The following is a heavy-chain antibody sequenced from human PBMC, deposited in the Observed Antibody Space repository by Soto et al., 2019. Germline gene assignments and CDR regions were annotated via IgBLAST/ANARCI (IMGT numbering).Heavy chain of an antibody. D-gene: IGHD3-10*01. CDR1: GFTFSSYA. CDR3: STGRGVNCYYGMDV. Sequence: EVQLLESGGGLVQPGGSLRLSCAASGFTFSSYAMSWVRQAPGKGLEWVSAISGSGGSTYYADSVKGRFTISRHNSKNALNLQMNSLRAEGKAVYYCSTGRGVNCYYGMDVWGQGTTVTVSS. CDR2: ISGSGGST. J-gene: IGHJ6*02. V-gene: IGHV3-23*01.